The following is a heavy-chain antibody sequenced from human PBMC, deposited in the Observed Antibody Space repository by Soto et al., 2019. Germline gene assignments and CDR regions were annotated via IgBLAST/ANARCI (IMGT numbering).Heavy chain of an antibody. J-gene: IGHJ6*02. D-gene: IGHD3-16*01. CDR3: ARGGNHHYYYYYGMDV. CDR1: GYSFTSCW. CDR2: IYPGDSDT. Sequence: PGESLKISCKGSGYSFTSCWIGWVRQMPGKGLEWMGIIYPGDSDTRYSPSFQGQVTISADKSISTAYLQWSSLKASDTAMYYCARGGNHHYYYYYGMDVWGQGTTVTVSS. V-gene: IGHV5-51*01.